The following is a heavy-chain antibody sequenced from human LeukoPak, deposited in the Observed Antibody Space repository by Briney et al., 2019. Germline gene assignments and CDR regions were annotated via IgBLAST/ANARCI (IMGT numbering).Heavy chain of an antibody. CDR2: VFYNGAT. CDR3: ARDGGVGASGSTFQH. J-gene: IGHJ1*01. V-gene: IGHV4-39*07. D-gene: IGHD1-26*01. CDR1: GGPISSSIYY. Sequence: SETLSLTCIVSGGPISSSIYYWAWVRQPPGKGLEWIGTVFYNGATQYSPSLKSRVTISVDTSKNQFSLKLSSVTAADTAVYYCARDGGVGASGSTFQHWGQGTLVTVSS.